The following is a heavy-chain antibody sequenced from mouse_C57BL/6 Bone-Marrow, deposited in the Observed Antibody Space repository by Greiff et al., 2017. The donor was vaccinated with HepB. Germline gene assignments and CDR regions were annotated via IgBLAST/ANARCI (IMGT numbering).Heavy chain of an antibody. CDR2: IRLKSDNYAT. CDR1: GFTFSNYW. D-gene: IGHD2-4*01. V-gene: IGHV6-3*01. J-gene: IGHJ2*01. CDR3: TGATMIKIDY. Sequence: EVKLMESGGGLVQPGGSMKLSCVASGFTFSNYWMNWVRQSPEKGLEWVAQIRLKSDNYATHYAESVKGRFTISRDDSKSSVYLQMNNLRAEDTGIYYCTGATMIKIDYWGQGTTLTVSS.